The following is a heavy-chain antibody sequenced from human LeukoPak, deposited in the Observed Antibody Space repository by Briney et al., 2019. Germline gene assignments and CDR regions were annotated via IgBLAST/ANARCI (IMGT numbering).Heavy chain of an antibody. CDR3: ARDDLVSDYGDLPGDY. CDR1: GYTFTSYG. V-gene: IGHV1-46*01. CDR2: INPSGGST. D-gene: IGHD4-17*01. Sequence: ASVKVSCKASGYTFTSYGISWVRQAPGQGLEWMGIINPSGGSTSYAQKFQGRVTMTKDTSTSTAYMELSRLRSDDTAVYYCARDDLVSDYGDLPGDYWGQGTLVTVSS. J-gene: IGHJ4*02.